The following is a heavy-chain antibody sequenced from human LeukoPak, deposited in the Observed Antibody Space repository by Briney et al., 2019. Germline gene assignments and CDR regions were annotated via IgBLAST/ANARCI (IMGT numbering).Heavy chain of an antibody. J-gene: IGHJ4*02. Sequence: GGSLRLSCAASGFTFNSYNMNWVRQAPGKGLEWLSDISSTSATIYYADSVKGRFTISRDNAKNSLYLQMSSLRAEDTAVYYCAREDSVPGAFDYWGQGTLVTVSS. CDR1: GFTFNSYN. V-gene: IGHV3-48*04. CDR2: ISSTSATI. CDR3: AREDSVPGAFDY. D-gene: IGHD5/OR15-5a*01.